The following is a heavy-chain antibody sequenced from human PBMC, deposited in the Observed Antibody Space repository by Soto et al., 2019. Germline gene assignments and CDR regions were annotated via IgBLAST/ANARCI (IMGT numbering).Heavy chain of an antibody. Sequence: GESLKISCKGSGYSFTSYWIGWVRQMPGKGLEWMGLIYPGDSDTRYSPSFQGQVTISADKSNSTAYLQWSSLKASDTAMYYCARTGDSSGYPDAFDIWGQGTMVTVSS. CDR3: ARTGDSSGYPDAFDI. V-gene: IGHV5-51*01. D-gene: IGHD3-22*01. CDR1: GYSFTSYW. J-gene: IGHJ3*02. CDR2: IYPGDSDT.